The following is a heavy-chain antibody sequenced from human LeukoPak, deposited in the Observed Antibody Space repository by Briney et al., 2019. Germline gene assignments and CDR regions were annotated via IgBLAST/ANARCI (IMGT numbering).Heavy chain of an antibody. CDR1: GASISSGGYY. Sequence: PSETLSLTCTVSGASISSGGYYWSWIRQHPGKGLEWIGYIYYSGSTNYNPSLKSRVTISVDTSKNQFSLKLSSVTAADTAVYYCARGGTQGYNWFDPWGQGTLVTVSS. CDR3: ARGGTQGYNWFDP. J-gene: IGHJ5*02. D-gene: IGHD1/OR15-1a*01. CDR2: IYYSGST. V-gene: IGHV4-61*08.